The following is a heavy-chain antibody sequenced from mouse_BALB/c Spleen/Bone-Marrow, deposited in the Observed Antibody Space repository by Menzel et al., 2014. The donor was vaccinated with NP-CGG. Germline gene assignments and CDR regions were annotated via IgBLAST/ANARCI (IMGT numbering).Heavy chain of an antibody. CDR3: ARHAYYDQTEVSFVY. V-gene: IGHV5-9-2*01. J-gene: IGHJ3*01. Sequence: EVKVVESGGGLVKSGGSLKLSCAASGFSFNSYGMSWVRQTPEKRLEWVATISGGGSYTFYPDSVKGRFTISRDNAKNNLYLQLSSLRSEDTALYYCARHAYYDQTEVSFVYWGQATLVTVS. CDR2: ISGGGSYT. CDR1: GFSFNSYG. D-gene: IGHD2-4*01.